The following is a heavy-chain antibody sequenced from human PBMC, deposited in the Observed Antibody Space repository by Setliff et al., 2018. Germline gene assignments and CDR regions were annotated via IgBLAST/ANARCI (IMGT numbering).Heavy chain of an antibody. J-gene: IGHJ4*02. CDR1: GDTFSTYA. D-gene: IGHD6-19*01. CDR2: IIPLLETA. Sequence: SVKVSCKASGDTFSTYALSWVRQAPGQGLEWMGGIIPLLETAKYAQKFQGRVTITWVTSISTAYMELSSLRSEDTAVYYCVRVTSGRLDFDYWGQGTPVTVSS. CDR3: VRVTSGRLDFDY. V-gene: IGHV1-69*06.